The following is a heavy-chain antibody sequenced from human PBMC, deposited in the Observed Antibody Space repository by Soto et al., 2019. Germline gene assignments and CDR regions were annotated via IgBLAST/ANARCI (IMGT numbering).Heavy chain of an antibody. CDR1: GYTFTSYG. Sequence: QVQLVQSGAEVKKPGASVKVSCKASGYTFTSYGISWVRQAPGQGLEWIGWISAYNGNTKYAQKLQGRVTMTPDTSPSTADTESRSLRSDDTAVCYCARETNYFDYWGQGTLVTVAS. D-gene: IGHD4-17*01. J-gene: IGHJ4*02. V-gene: IGHV1-18*01. CDR3: ARETNYFDY. CDR2: ISAYNGNT.